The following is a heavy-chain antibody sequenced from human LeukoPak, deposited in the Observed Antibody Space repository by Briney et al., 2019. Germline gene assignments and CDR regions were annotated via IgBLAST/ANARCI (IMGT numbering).Heavy chain of an antibody. Sequence: PGGSLRLSCAVSGFTFSSHGINWVRQAPGKGLEWVSYISGSSSIIYYADSVKGRFTVSRDNARNSLYLQMNSLRAEDTAVYYCAKDPNFYYCMDVWGKGTTVTISS. V-gene: IGHV3-48*01. CDR3: AKDPNFYYCMDV. CDR2: ISGSSSII. J-gene: IGHJ6*03. CDR1: GFTFSSHG.